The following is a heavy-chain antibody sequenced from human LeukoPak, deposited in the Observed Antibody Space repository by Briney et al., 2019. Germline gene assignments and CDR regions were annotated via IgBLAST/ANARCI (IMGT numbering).Heavy chain of an antibody. CDR2: IKPDGSHV. CDR3: AREGRLLGAFDV. V-gene: IGHV3-7*01. J-gene: IGHJ3*01. D-gene: IGHD2-15*01. Sequence: GGSLRLSCAASGFTFSTYWMNWVRQAPGKGLEWVADIKPDGSHVSYVDSVKGRFSISRDNAQNSPYLQVSSLRAEDTAIYYCAREGRLLGAFDVWGQGTMVTVSS. CDR1: GFTFSTYW.